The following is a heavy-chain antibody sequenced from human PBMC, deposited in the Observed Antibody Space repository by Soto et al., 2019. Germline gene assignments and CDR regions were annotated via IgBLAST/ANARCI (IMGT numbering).Heavy chain of an antibody. Sequence: GASVKVSCKASGYTFTGYYMHWVRQAPGQGLEWMGWINPNSGGTNYAQKFQGRVTMTRDTSISTAYMELSRLRSDDTAVYYCATSIAEAGTLMNWFDPWGQGTLVTVSS. CDR2: INPNSGGT. CDR1: GYTFTGYY. CDR3: ATSIAEAGTLMNWFDP. J-gene: IGHJ5*02. D-gene: IGHD6-13*01. V-gene: IGHV1-2*02.